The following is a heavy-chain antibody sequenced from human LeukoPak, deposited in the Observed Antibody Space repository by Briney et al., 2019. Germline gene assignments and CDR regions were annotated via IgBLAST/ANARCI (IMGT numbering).Heavy chain of an antibody. D-gene: IGHD1-26*01. CDR2: ISYDGNNK. CDR1: GFTFSSYD. V-gene: IGHV3-30-3*01. Sequence: GGSLRLSCAASGFTFSSYDMHWVRQAPGKGLEWVAVISYDGNNKYYADSVKGRFTISRDNSKNTLYLQMDSLRAEDTAVYYCAREMYGRRVFDYWGQGTLVTVSS. CDR3: AREMYGRRVFDY. J-gene: IGHJ4*02.